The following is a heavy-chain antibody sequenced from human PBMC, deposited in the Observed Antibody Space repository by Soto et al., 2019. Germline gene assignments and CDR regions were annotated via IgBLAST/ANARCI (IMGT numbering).Heavy chain of an antibody. Sequence: QVQLVESGGGVVQPGRSLRLSCAASGFTFSSYAMHWVRQAPGKGLEWVAVISYDGSNKYYADSVKGRFTISRDNSKNTLHLQMSSAKTEVRAVDYGARPLWSDDYDWGSLRLWGRGTLVTVSS. J-gene: IGHJ2*01. D-gene: IGHD3-16*01. V-gene: IGHV3-30-3*01. CDR1: GFTFSSYA. CDR3: ARPLWSDDYDWGSLRL. CDR2: ISYDGSNK.